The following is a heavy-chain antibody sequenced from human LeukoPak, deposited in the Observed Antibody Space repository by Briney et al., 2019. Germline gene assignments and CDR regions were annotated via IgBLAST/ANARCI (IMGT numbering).Heavy chain of an antibody. Sequence: ASVKVSCKASGYTFTSYAMNWVRQAPGQGLEWMGWINTNTGNPTYAQGFTGRFVFSLDTSVSTAYLQISSLKAEDTAVYYCARFADIWDSSGYYHYFDYWGQGTLVTVSS. J-gene: IGHJ4*02. D-gene: IGHD3-22*01. V-gene: IGHV7-4-1*02. CDR3: ARFADIWDSSGYYHYFDY. CDR2: INTNTGNP. CDR1: GYTFTSYA.